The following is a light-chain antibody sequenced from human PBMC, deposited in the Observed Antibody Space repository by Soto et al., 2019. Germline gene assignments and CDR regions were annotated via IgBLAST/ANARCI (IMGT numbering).Light chain of an antibody. J-gene: IGKJ5*01. CDR1: QSVSSN. Sequence: EIVMTQSPATLSVSPGERATLSSRASQSVSSNLAWYQQKPGQAPRLLIYGASTRATGFPARFSGSGSGTEFTLTINNLQSEDFAVYYCQQYDNWPPLTFGQGTRLEIK. CDR2: GAS. CDR3: QQYDNWPPLT. V-gene: IGKV3-15*01.